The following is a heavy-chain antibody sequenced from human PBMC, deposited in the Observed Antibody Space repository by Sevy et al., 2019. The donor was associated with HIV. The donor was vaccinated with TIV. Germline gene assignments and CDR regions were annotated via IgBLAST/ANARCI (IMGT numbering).Heavy chain of an antibody. Sequence: GGSLRLSCAASGFTFSNYGMHWVRQAPGKGLEWVAVVSYDGSHKYYADSVRGRFTSSRDNSKNIVYLQMSSLRAEDTAVYYCAKGSRATASAFDIWGQGTVVTVS. CDR1: GFTFSNYG. D-gene: IGHD2-21*02. J-gene: IGHJ3*02. V-gene: IGHV3-30*18. CDR3: AKGSRATASAFDI. CDR2: VSYDGSHK.